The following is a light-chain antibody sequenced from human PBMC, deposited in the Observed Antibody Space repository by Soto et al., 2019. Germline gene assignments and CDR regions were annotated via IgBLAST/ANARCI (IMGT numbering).Light chain of an antibody. CDR1: SGDIGAYNY. CDR3: CSLTTAGSLV. Sequence: QSALTQPASVSGSPGQSITISCSGTSGDIGAYNYVSWFQQSPGKAPKLIIYEVTKRPSGVSNRFSGSKSGNTASLTISGLQAEDEADYYCCSLTTAGSLVFGGGTKLTVL. V-gene: IGLV2-14*01. J-gene: IGLJ2*01. CDR2: EVT.